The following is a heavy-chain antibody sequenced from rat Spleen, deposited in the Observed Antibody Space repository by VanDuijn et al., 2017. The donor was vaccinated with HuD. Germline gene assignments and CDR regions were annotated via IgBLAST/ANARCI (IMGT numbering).Heavy chain of an antibody. J-gene: IGHJ2*01. CDR2: MWTGGST. V-gene: IGHV2-30*01. CDR1: GFSLTSYN. CDR3: ARGHTMGITFDY. D-gene: IGHD1-9*01. Sequence: QVQLKESGPGLVQPSQTLSLTCTVSGFSLTSYNVHWLRQSAGKGLEWMGIMWTGGSTDYNSALKSRLSISRDTSKSQVFLKMNSLQTEDTAMYFCARGHTMGITFDYWGQGVMVTVSS.